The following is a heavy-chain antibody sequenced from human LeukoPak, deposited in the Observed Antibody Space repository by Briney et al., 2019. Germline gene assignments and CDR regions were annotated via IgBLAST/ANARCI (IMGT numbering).Heavy chain of an antibody. CDR1: GFTFSSYA. CDR3: AKDLRWSYCTSYFDY. Sequence: GGSLRLSCAASGFTFSSYAMSWVRQAPGKGLEWVSGISGSGGSTYYADFVKGRFTISRDNSKNTLYLQMNSLRAEDTAVYYCAKDLRWSYCTSYFDYWGQGTLVTVSS. CDR2: ISGSGGST. D-gene: IGHD1-26*01. V-gene: IGHV3-23*01. J-gene: IGHJ4*02.